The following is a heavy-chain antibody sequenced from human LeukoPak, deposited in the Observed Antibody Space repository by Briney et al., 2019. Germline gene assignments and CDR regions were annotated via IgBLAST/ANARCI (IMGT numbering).Heavy chain of an antibody. J-gene: IGHJ6*02. CDR2: ISYDGSNK. CDR3: ARADLYGSRSYYYYYYGMDV. Sequence: PGRSLRLSCAASGLTFSSYAMHWARQAPGKGLEWVAVISYDGSNKYYADSVKGRFTISRDNSKNTLYLQMNSLRAEDTAVYYCARADLYGSRSYYYYYYGMDVWGQGTTVTVSS. V-gene: IGHV3-30*04. CDR1: GLTFSSYA. D-gene: IGHD3-10*01.